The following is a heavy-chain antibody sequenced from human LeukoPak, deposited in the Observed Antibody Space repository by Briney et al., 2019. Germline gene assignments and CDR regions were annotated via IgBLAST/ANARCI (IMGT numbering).Heavy chain of an antibody. CDR3: ARDKKARSADYYLDS. Sequence: GGSLRLSCAASGFSVSNNYMNWVRQAPGKGLEWVAVISHDGRDKYHADSVKGRFTISRDNSKNTLYLQMNSLRAEDTAVYFCARDKKARSADYYLDSWGQGTLVTVSS. CDR1: GFSVSNNY. V-gene: IGHV3-30*03. CDR2: ISHDGRDK. D-gene: IGHD3/OR15-3a*01. J-gene: IGHJ4*02.